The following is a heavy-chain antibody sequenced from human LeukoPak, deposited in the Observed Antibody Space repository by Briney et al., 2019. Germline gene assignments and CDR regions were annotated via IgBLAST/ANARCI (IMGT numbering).Heavy chain of an antibody. J-gene: IGHJ6*01. V-gene: IGHV4-61*01. Sequence: SETLSLTCPVSGVSLSSGSYYWPWLREPPGKGLEWLGYIYFSGRINYNPSLKTRVTISLDMSKNQFSLRLTSVTAADTAVYYCASSSGWQYYHYVMDVWGQGTTVTVSS. D-gene: IGHD6-19*01. CDR3: ASSSGWQYYHYVMDV. CDR1: GVSLSSGSYY. CDR2: IYFSGRI.